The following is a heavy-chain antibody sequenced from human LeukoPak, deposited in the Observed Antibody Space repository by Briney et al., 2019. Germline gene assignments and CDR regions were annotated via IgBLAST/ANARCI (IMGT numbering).Heavy chain of an antibody. CDR1: GFTFSTYT. J-gene: IGHJ4*02. CDR3: AREGAVLRFLEWSPDY. CDR2: ISSSSSYI. Sequence: GGSLRLSCAASGFTFSTYTMNWVREAPGKGLEGVSSISSSSSYIYYADSVKGRFTISRDNAKNSLYLQMNSLRAEDTAVYYCAREGAVLRFLEWSPDYWGQGTLVTVSS. V-gene: IGHV3-21*01. D-gene: IGHD3-3*01.